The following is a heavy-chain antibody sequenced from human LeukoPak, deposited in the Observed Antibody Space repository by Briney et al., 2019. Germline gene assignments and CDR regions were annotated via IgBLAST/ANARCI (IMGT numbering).Heavy chain of an antibody. V-gene: IGHV3-74*01. CDR3: ARDKGPSYYDSSGYCDY. Sequence: GGSLRLSCAASGFTFSSYWMHWVRQAPGKGLVWVSRINTDGSSTTYADSVKGRFTISRDNAKNTLYLQMNSLRAEDTAVYYCARDKGPSYYDSSGYCDYWGQGTLVTVSS. CDR1: GFTFSSYW. CDR2: INTDGSST. J-gene: IGHJ4*02. D-gene: IGHD3-22*01.